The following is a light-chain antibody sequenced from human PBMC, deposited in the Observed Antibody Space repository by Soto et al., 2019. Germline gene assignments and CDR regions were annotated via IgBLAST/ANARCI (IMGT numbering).Light chain of an antibody. CDR2: DAS. CDR3: QQYGSSPRT. CDR1: QTISKN. V-gene: IGKV3-15*01. J-gene: IGKJ1*01. Sequence: ERMMTQSPATLSLSPGETATLSCRASQTISKNLAWYQQKPGQAPRLLIYDASTRATDIPDRFSGSGSGTEFTLTISSLKSEDFAVYYCQQYGSSPRTFGQGTKVDIK.